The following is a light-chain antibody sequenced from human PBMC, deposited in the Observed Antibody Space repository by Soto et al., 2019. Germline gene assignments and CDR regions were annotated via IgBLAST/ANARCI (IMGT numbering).Light chain of an antibody. CDR3: SSYTSSSTPSV. CDR1: SSDVGGYNY. J-gene: IGLJ1*01. CDR2: DVT. V-gene: IGLV2-14*01. Sequence: QSVLTQPASVSGSPGQSITISCTGTSSDVGGYNYVSWYQQHPVKAPKLMIYDVTNRPSGVSDRFSGSKSGNTASLTISGLQAEDEADYYCSSYTSSSTPSVFGTGPKVNVL.